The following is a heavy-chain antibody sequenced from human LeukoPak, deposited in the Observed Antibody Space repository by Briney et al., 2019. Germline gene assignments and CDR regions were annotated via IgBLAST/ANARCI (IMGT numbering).Heavy chain of an antibody. CDR2: ISSSSTYI. CDR1: GFTFSNYW. J-gene: IGHJ6*03. Sequence: GGSLRLSCAASGFTFSNYWMSWVRQAPGKGLEWVSSISSSSTYIHYADSVRGRFTISRDNAKKSLYLQMNSLRAEDTAVYSCARGDYGDYWNYYYMDVWGKGTTVTVSS. D-gene: IGHD4-17*01. V-gene: IGHV3-21*01. CDR3: ARGDYGDYWNYYYMDV.